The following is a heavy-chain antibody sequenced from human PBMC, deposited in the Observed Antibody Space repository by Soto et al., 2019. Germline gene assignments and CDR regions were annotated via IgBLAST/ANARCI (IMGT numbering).Heavy chain of an antibody. CDR1: GFTFSSYA. V-gene: IGHV3-23*01. CDR3: AKDSEHTVTTYNRDY. D-gene: IGHD4-17*01. Sequence: GGSLRLSCAASGFTFSSYAMSWVRQAPGKGLEWVSAISGSGGSTYYADSVKGRFTISRDNSKNTLYLQMNSLRAEDTAVYYCAKDSEHTVTTYNRDYWGQGTLVTVSS. CDR2: ISGSGGST. J-gene: IGHJ4*02.